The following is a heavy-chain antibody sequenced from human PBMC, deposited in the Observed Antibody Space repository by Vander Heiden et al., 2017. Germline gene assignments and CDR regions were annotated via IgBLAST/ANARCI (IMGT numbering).Heavy chain of an antibody. CDR1: GFTFSGYA. D-gene: IGHD4-17*01. CDR3: ANYGDYAVGGWFDP. J-gene: IGHJ5*02. Sequence: ELQLLDSGGGLLQPGGSLRHSCAASGFTFSGYAITWVRQAPGKGLEWVSAISGSGGSTYYADSVKGRFTISRDNSKNTLYLQMNSLRAEDTAVYYCANYGDYAVGGWFDPWGQGTLVTVSS. CDR2: ISGSGGST. V-gene: IGHV3-23*01.